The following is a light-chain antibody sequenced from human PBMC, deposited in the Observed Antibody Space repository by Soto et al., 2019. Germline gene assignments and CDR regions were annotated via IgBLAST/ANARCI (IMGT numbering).Light chain of an antibody. CDR3: QQYDDFPLT. CDR1: QVINNY. Sequence: DIEMTQSPSSLSASVGDRVTITCQASQVINNYLNWFQQKTGRAPKLLIYDASNLESGVSSRFSGNGSGTHFTFTISSLQPDDIAIYYCQQYDDFPLTFGQGTRLDIK. J-gene: IGKJ5*01. V-gene: IGKV1-33*01. CDR2: DAS.